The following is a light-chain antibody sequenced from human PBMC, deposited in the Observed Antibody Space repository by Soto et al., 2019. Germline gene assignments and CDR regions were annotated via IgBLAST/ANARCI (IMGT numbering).Light chain of an antibody. CDR2: WAS. CDR3: HQYYSAPWT. V-gene: IGKV4-1*01. J-gene: IGKJ1*01. Sequence: DIVMTQSPDSLAVSLGERATINCKSSQSVLYNSNNKNFLTWYQQKPGQPPKLLIYWASTRESGVPDRFSGSGSGTDFTLTISSLQAEDVAVYYCHQYYSAPWTFGQVTKVEIK. CDR1: QSVLYNSNNKNF.